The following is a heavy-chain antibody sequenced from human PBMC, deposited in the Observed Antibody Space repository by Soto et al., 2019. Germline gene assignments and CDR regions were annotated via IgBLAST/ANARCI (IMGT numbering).Heavy chain of an antibody. CDR3: TTVSEMATIPNAFDI. CDR2: IKSKTDGGTT. Sequence: LRLSCAASGFTFSNAWMNWVRQAPGKGLEWVGRIKSKTDGGTTDYAAPVKGRFTISRDDSKNTLYLQMNSLKTEDTAVYYCTTVSEMATIPNAFDIWGQGTMVTVPS. D-gene: IGHD5-12*01. V-gene: IGHV3-15*07. J-gene: IGHJ3*02. CDR1: GFTFSNAW.